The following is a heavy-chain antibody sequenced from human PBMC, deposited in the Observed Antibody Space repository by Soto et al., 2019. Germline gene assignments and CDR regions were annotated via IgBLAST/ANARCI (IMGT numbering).Heavy chain of an antibody. Sequence: PSETLSLTCAVYGGSFSGYYWSWIRQPPGKGLEWIGEINHSGSTNYNPSLKSRVTISVDTSKNQFSLKLSSVTAADTAVYYCARGAEIYSNYVNYYYYMDVWGKGTTVTVSS. CDR3: ARGAEIYSNYVNYYYYMDV. V-gene: IGHV4-34*01. CDR2: INHSGST. CDR1: GGSFSGYY. J-gene: IGHJ6*03. D-gene: IGHD4-4*01.